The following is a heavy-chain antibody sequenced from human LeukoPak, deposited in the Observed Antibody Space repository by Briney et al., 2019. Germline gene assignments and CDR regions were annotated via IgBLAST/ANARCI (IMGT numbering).Heavy chain of an antibody. Sequence: SQTLSLTCTVSGGSISSGGYYWSWIRQPPGKGLEWIGYIYHSGSTYYNPSLKSRVTISVDRSKNQFSLKLSSVTAADTAVYYCARGRYGGYAEYFQHWGQGTLVTVSS. CDR1: GGSISSGGYY. V-gene: IGHV4-30-2*01. CDR2: IYHSGST. CDR3: ARGRYGGYAEYFQH. J-gene: IGHJ1*01. D-gene: IGHD4-17*01.